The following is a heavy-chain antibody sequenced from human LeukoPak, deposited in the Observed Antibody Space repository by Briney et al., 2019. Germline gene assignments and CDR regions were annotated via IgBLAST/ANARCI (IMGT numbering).Heavy chain of an antibody. CDR1: GGSISSHY. CDR2: IYYSGST. Sequence: SETLSLTCTVSGGSISSHYWSWIRQPPGNGLEWIGYIYYSGSTNYNPSLKSRVTISVDTSKNQFSLKLSSVTAADTAVYYCARGGGAYYYYYYYMDVWGKGTTVTVSS. J-gene: IGHJ6*03. V-gene: IGHV4-59*11. CDR3: ARGGGAYYYYYYYMDV. D-gene: IGHD3-16*01.